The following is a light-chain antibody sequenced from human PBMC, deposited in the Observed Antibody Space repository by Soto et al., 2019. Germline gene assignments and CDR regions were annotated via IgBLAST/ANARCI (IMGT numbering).Light chain of an antibody. Sequence: EIVMTQSPATLSVSPGERATLSCRAKQSVSSNLAWYQQKLGHAPRLLIYGASTRATGIPTRFSGSRSGTEFTLTISSLQSEDFAVYYCQQYNNWPPRTFGLGTKVEI. CDR3: QQYNNWPPRT. CDR1: QSVSSN. J-gene: IGKJ1*01. V-gene: IGKV3D-15*01. CDR2: GAS.